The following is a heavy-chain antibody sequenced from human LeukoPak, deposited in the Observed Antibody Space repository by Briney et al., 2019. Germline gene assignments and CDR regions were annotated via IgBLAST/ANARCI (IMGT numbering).Heavy chain of an antibody. V-gene: IGHV5-51*01. CDR1: GYSFTSYW. CDR3: ARQLGDYDYVWGSYRNDYFDY. CDR2: IYPGDSDT. Sequence: GESLKISCKGSGYSFTSYWIGWVRQMPGKGLEWMGIIYPGDSDTRYSPSFQGQVTISADKSISTAYLQWSSLKASDTAMYYCARQLGDYDYVWGSYRNDYFDYWGQGTLVTVSS. D-gene: IGHD3-16*02. J-gene: IGHJ4*02.